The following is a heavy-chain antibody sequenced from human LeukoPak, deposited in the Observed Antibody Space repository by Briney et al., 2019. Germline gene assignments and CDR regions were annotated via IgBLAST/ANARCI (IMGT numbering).Heavy chain of an antibody. Sequence: GGSLRLSCAASGFSFSNYAMSWVRQAPGKGLEWVSIIGYRGGSIYYAYSVQGRFTISRDNSKNTLSLQMNGLRPEDTAVYYCTKSWGYTRPYYNYMDVWGKGTTVTVSS. CDR3: TKSWGYTRPYYNYMDV. V-gene: IGHV3-23*01. CDR2: IGYRGGSI. D-gene: IGHD3-16*02. J-gene: IGHJ6*03. CDR1: GFSFSNYA.